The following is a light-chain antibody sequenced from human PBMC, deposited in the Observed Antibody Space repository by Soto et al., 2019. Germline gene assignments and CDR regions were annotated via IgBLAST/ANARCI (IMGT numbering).Light chain of an antibody. Sequence: QSVLTQPASVSGSPGQSITISCTGTSSDVGGYNYVSWYQQHPGKAPKLMIYEVSNRPSGVSNRFSGSKSGNTASLTISGLQAEYEADDSCSSYTSSSPYVFGTGTKVTVL. CDR1: SSDVGGYNY. V-gene: IGLV2-14*01. J-gene: IGLJ1*01. CDR3: SSYTSSSPYV. CDR2: EVS.